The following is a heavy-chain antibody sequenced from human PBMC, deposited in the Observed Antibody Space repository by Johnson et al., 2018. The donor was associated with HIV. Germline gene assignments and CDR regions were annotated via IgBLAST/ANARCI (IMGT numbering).Heavy chain of an antibody. CDR1: GFTFSSYG. CDR3: AKDGQRGRAMIGARLGAFDI. V-gene: IGHV3-30*02. J-gene: IGHJ3*02. D-gene: IGHD3-22*01. Sequence: QVQLVESGGGVVQPGRSLRLSCAASGFTFSSYGMHWVRPAPGKGLEWVAFIRYDGSNKYYADSVEGRFTISRDNSNTTLYLQMHSLRPEDPAVYYCAKDGQRGRAMIGARLGAFDIWGQGTMVTVSS. CDR2: IRYDGSNK.